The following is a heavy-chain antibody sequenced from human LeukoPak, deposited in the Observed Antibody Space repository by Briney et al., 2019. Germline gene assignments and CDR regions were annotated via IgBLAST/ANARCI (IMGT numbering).Heavy chain of an antibody. V-gene: IGHV4-31*03. Sequence: SQTLSLTCTVSGGSISSGGYYWSWIRQHPGKGLEWIGYIYYSGSTYYNPSLKSRVTISVDTSKNQFSLKLSSVTAADTAVYYCARDRGIAAADDYYYYYMDVWGKGTTVTVSS. D-gene: IGHD6-13*01. CDR3: ARDRGIAAADDYYYYYMDV. J-gene: IGHJ6*03. CDR2: IYYSGST. CDR1: GGSISSGGYY.